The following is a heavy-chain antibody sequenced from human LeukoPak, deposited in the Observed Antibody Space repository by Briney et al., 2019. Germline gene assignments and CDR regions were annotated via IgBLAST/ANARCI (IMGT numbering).Heavy chain of an antibody. Sequence: ASVKVSCKASGGTFSSYAISWVRQAPGQGLEWMGGIIPIFGTANYAQKFQGRVTITADESTSTAYMELSSLRSEDTAVYYCAREGYDSTDPSYYFDYWGQGTLVTVSS. CDR1: GGTFSSYA. V-gene: IGHV1-69*13. J-gene: IGHJ4*02. D-gene: IGHD5-12*01. CDR3: AREGYDSTDPSYYFDY. CDR2: IIPIFGTA.